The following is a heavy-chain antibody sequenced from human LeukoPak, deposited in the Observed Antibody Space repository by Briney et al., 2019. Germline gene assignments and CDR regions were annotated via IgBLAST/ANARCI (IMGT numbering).Heavy chain of an antibody. CDR3: GMSGDRVPLQDDVFDV. J-gene: IGHJ3*01. Sequence: GESLKISCKVSGYSFTSYCIGWVRQMPGKGLEWMGIIYPGDSDPTYSPSFQGQVTISVDKSINTAYLQWSSLQAPDTAMYYCGMSGDRVPLQDDVFDVWGQGTMVTVST. V-gene: IGHV5-51*01. D-gene: IGHD1-26*01. CDR1: GYSFTSYC. CDR2: IYPGDSDP.